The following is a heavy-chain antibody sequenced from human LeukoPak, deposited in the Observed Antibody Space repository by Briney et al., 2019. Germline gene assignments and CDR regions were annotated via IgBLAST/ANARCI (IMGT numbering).Heavy chain of an antibody. V-gene: IGHV7-4-1*02. CDR1: GYTFTNYA. J-gene: IGHJ4*02. CDR2: INTDTGNP. Sequence: ASVKVSCKASGYTFTNYAMNWVRQAPGQGLEWMGWINTDTGNPTYAQGFTGRFVISLDTSVSTAYLQISSLKAEDTAVYYCARGTSGLDITNDYWGQGTLVTVSS. D-gene: IGHD3/OR15-3a*01. CDR3: ARGTSGLDITNDY.